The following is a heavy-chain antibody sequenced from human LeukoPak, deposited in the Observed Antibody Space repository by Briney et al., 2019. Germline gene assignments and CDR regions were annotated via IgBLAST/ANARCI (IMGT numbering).Heavy chain of an antibody. D-gene: IGHD3-3*01. Sequence: ASVKVSCKASGYTFTSYDINWVRQVTGQGLEWMGWMNPNSGNTGYAQKFQGRVTMTRNTSISTAYMELSSLRSEHTAVYYCARGDYDFWSGILSARWFDPWGQGTLVTVSS. CDR1: GYTFTSYD. CDR3: ARGDYDFWSGILSARWFDP. J-gene: IGHJ5*02. CDR2: MNPNSGNT. V-gene: IGHV1-8*01.